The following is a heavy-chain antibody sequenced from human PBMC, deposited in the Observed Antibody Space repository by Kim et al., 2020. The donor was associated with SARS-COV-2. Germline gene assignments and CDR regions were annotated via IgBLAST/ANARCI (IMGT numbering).Heavy chain of an antibody. D-gene: IGHD5-12*01. V-gene: IGHV5-51*01. Sequence: YRPSFQGQVTISADKSISTAYLQWSSLKASDTAMYYCARLSGHDLNGMDVWGQGTTVTVSS. CDR3: ARLSGHDLNGMDV. J-gene: IGHJ6*02.